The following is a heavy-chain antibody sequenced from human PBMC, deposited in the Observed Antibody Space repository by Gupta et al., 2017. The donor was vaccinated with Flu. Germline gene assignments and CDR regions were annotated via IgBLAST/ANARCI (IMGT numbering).Heavy chain of an antibody. J-gene: IGHJ4*02. Sequence: QVQLLESGGDMVQPGRSLRLSCAASGFPCRNFAMHWVRQAPGKGLELVAVRSDDGSNQEYEDSGKGGFTISRNNSENKLYVQMSGLRPEDTAVYFCERDTFALLVEYYVDDGGKGTMVTVSA. CDR2: RSDDGSNQ. CDR1: GFPCRNFA. V-gene: IGHV3-30-3*01. D-gene: IGHD3-10*01. CDR3: ERDTFALLVEYYVDD.